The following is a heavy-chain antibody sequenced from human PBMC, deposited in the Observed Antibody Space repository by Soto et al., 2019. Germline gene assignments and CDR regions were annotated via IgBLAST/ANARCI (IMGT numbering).Heavy chain of an antibody. Sequence: PSETLSLTCTVSGGSVSSSSYYWGWIRQPPGKGLEWIGSIYYSGSTYYNPSLKSRVTISVDTSKNQFSLKLSSVTAADTAVYYCARQVRTIRYYYYGMDVWGQGTTVTVSS. CDR3: ARQVRTIRYYYYGMDV. CDR2: IYYSGST. J-gene: IGHJ6*02. V-gene: IGHV4-39*01. D-gene: IGHD1-1*01. CDR1: GGSVSSSSYY.